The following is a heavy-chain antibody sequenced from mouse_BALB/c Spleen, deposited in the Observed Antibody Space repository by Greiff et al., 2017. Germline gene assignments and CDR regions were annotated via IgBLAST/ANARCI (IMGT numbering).Heavy chain of an antibody. Sequence: DVQLQESGPGLVKPSQSLSLTCSVTGYSITSGYYWNWIRQFPGNKLEWMGYISYDGSNNYNPSLKNRISITRDTSKNQFFLKLNSVTTEDTATYDCASTGTSAWFAYWGQGTLVTVSA. CDR2: ISYDGSN. D-gene: IGHD4-1*02. J-gene: IGHJ3*01. CDR3: ASTGTSAWFAY. CDR1: GYSITSGYY. V-gene: IGHV3-6*02.